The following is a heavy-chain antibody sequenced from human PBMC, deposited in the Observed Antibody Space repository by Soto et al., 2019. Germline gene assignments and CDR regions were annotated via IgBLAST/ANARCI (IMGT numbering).Heavy chain of an antibody. D-gene: IGHD3-3*01. CDR1: GFTFSSYA. J-gene: IGHJ5*02. Sequence: PGGSLRLSCAASGFTFSSYAMHWVRQAPGKGLEWVAVISYDGSNKYYADSVKGRFTISRDNSKNTLYQQMNSLRAEDTAVYYCASSYDFWSELWFGEEDRKFDPWGQGTLVTVSS. CDR2: ISYDGSNK. V-gene: IGHV3-30-3*01. CDR3: ASSYDFWSELWFGEEDRKFDP.